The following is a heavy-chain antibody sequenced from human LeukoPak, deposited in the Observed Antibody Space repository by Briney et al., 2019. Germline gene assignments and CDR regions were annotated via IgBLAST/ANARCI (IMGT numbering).Heavy chain of an antibody. CDR2: IYYSGST. CDR3: ARDHTETSSLNFRNYYYYGMDI. CDR1: GRSIRSGDYS. D-gene: IGHD4-4*01. J-gene: IGHJ6*02. V-gene: IGHV4-31*03. Sequence: SETLSLTCTVSGRSIRSGDYSWNWIRQHPGKGLEWIGYIYYSGSTYYNPSLTSRVTMSVDTSKNQFSLKLSSVTAADTAIYYCARDHTETSSLNFRNYYYYGMDIWGQGTTVIVSS.